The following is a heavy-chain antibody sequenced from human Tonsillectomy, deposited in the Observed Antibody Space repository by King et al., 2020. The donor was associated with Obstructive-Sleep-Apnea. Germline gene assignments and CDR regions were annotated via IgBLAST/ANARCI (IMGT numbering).Heavy chain of an antibody. V-gene: IGHV4-59*01. CDR2: IYDSGRT. J-gene: IGHJ4*02. Sequence: VQLQESGLGLVKPSETLSLTCTVSGGSISPYSWNWIRQFPGKGLEWIGSIYDSGRTNYNPSLKSRVTISVDTSKNQFSLRLTAVTAADTAVYYCARDRDYGFDYWGQGTLVIVSS. D-gene: IGHD4-17*01. CDR3: ARDRDYGFDY. CDR1: GGSISPYS.